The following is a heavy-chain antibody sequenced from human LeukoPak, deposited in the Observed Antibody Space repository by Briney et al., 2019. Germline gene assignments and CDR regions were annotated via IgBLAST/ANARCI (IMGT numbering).Heavy chain of an antibody. J-gene: IGHJ6*03. CDR2: VYYRGST. CDR1: GGSISVGSYY. CDR3: AREPYGDPRPGYYYMDV. V-gene: IGHV4-39*07. Sequence: SETLSLTCTVSGGSISVGSYYWGWIRQPPGKGLEWIGSVYYRGSTYYNASLKSRVTISVDTSKNQFSLKLSSVTAADTAVYYCAREPYGDPRPGYYYMDVWGKGTTVTVSS. D-gene: IGHD4-17*01.